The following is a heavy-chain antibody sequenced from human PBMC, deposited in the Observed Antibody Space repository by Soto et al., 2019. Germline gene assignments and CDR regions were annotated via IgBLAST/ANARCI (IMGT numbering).Heavy chain of an antibody. J-gene: IGHJ6*02. CDR2: XSGSGSGT. CDR3: XXQXXXTXXXXXXXXXXGLDV. V-gene: IGHV3-23*01. CDR1: GFRFSTYD. Sequence: DVQLLESGGGLVQPGGSLRLSCAASGFRFSTYDMSRVRQAPGXXLXXXSVXSGSGSGTYYADSVKGRFTISRDNSKNTLYLQMNSLRAEDXXXXXXXXQXXXTXXXXXXXXXXGLDVWGQGTTVTVSS.